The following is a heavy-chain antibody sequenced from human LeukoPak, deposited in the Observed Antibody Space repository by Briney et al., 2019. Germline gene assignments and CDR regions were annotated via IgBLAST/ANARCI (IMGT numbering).Heavy chain of an antibody. J-gene: IGHJ5*02. CDR1: GGTFSSYT. V-gene: IGHV4-59*01. CDR3: ARIAGAPNWFDP. D-gene: IGHD1-26*01. CDR2: IYYSGST. Sequence: SCKASGGTFSSYTISWIRQPPGKGPEWIGSIYYSGSTNYNPSLKSRVTISVDTSKNQFSLKLSSVTAADTAVYYCARIAGAPNWFDPWGQGTLVTVSS.